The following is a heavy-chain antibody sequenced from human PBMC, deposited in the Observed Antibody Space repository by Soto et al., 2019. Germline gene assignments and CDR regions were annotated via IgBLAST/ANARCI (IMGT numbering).Heavy chain of an antibody. CDR1: GFTFSSYG. CDR2: IWYDGSNK. D-gene: IGHD3-22*01. CDR3: ARDDRTFYYYGMDV. Sequence: QVQLVESGGGVVQPGRSLRLSCAASGFTFSSYGMHWVRQAPGKGLEWVAVIWYDGSNKYYADSVKGRFTISRDNSKNTLYLQMNSLRAEDTAVYYCARDDRTFYYYGMDVWGQGTTVTVSS. V-gene: IGHV3-33*01. J-gene: IGHJ6*02.